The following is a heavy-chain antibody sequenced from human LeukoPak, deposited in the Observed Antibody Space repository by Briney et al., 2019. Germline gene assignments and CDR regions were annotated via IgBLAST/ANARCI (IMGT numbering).Heavy chain of an antibody. CDR2: ISSVGRYI. CDR3: AGNTRSYGDYTDDAVDI. D-gene: IGHD4-17*01. J-gene: IGHJ3*02. Sequence: KPGGSLRLSCAAAGFSFSSYSMNWVRQAPGKGLEWVSSISSVGRYIYYANSVKGRFTISRDNAKNSLYLQMDSLRAEDTAVYYCAGNTRSYGDYTDDAVDIWGQGTMVTVSS. CDR1: GFSFSSYS. V-gene: IGHV3-21*01.